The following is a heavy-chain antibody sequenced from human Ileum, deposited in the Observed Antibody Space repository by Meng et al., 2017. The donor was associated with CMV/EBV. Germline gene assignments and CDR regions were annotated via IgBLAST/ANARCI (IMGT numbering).Heavy chain of an antibody. CDR2: IYTNGRA. J-gene: IGHJ4*02. CDR3: AREPPGY. V-gene: IGHV4-61*02. Sequence: QVQLQEPGPGLVKPSQTLSLTCTVSGGSISRGNYYSSWIRQPAGKGLEWIGRIYTNGRATYNPSLESRVTISLDTSKNQFSLKLNSVTAADTAVYYCAREPPGYWGQGILVTVSS. CDR1: GGSISRGNYY.